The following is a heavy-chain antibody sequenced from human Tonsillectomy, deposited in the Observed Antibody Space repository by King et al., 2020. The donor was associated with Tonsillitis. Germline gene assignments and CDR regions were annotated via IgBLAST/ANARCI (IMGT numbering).Heavy chain of an antibody. J-gene: IGHJ3*02. D-gene: IGHD3-22*01. CDR1: GGSFSGYY. CDR2: INHSGST. Sequence: VQLPQWGAGLLKPSETLSLTCAVYGGSFSGYYWSWIRQPPGKGLEWIGEINHSGSTNYNPSLKSRVTISVDTSKNQFSLKLSSVTAADTAVYYCARVAAPDGVVADAFDIWGQGTMVTVSS. V-gene: IGHV4-34*01. CDR3: ARVAAPDGVVADAFDI.